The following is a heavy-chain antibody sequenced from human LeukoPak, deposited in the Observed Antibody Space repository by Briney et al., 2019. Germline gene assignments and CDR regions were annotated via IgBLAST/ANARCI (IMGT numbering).Heavy chain of an antibody. Sequence: SETLSLTRAVSGGSIISYYWSWLRQPPGKGLEWIGYIYYSGTTNYNPSLKSRVTISVGRSKNQFSLKLSSVTAADTAVYYCARGPGAMYFDFWGQGTLVTVSS. CDR2: IYYSGTT. V-gene: IGHV4-59*01. CDR1: GGSIISYY. J-gene: IGHJ4*02. D-gene: IGHD2-2*01. CDR3: ARGPGAMYFDF.